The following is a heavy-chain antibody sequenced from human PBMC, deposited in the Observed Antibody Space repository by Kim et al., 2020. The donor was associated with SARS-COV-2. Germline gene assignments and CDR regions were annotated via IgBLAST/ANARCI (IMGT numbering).Heavy chain of an antibody. V-gene: IGHV3-30*04. Sequence: GGSLRLSCAASGFTFSSYAMHWVRQAPGKGLEWVAVISYDGSNKYYADSVKGRFTISRDNSKNTLYLQMNSLRAEDTAVYYCARDAYDSSGYGFFDIWGQGTMVTVSS. D-gene: IGHD3-22*01. CDR1: GFTFSSYA. CDR2: ISYDGSNK. CDR3: ARDAYDSSGYGFFDI. J-gene: IGHJ3*02.